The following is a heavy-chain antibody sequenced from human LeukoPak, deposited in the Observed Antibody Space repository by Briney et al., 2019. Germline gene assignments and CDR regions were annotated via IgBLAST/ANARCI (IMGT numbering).Heavy chain of an antibody. V-gene: IGHV3-30*02. CDR1: GFTFSSYG. J-gene: IGHJ4*02. CDR2: IRYDGSNK. CDR3: AKGKNLQEYYDFWSGENYFDY. Sequence: GGSLRLSCAASGFTFSSYGMHWVRQAPGKGLEWVAFIRYDGSNKYYADSVKGRFTISRDNSKNTLYLQMNSLRAEDTAVYYCAKGKNLQEYYDFWSGENYFDYWGQGTLVTVSS. D-gene: IGHD3-3*01.